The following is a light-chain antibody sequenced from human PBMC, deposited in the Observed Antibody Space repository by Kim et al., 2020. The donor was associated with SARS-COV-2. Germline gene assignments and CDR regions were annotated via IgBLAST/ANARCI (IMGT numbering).Light chain of an antibody. CDR2: SSN. CDR3: SAWDDSLNGPV. V-gene: IGLV1-44*01. Sequence: QSVLTQPPSASGTPGQSVTISCSGSSSNIGGNTVNWYRQLPGTAPKLLIYSSNQRPSGVPDRFSGSKSGTSASLAISGLQSEDETDYYCSAWDDSLNGPVFGGGTKLTVL. J-gene: IGLJ3*02. CDR1: SSNIGGNT.